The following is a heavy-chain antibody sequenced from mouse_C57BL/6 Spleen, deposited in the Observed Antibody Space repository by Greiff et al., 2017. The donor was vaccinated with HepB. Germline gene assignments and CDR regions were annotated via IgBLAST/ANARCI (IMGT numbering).Heavy chain of an antibody. D-gene: IGHD1-1*01. CDR1: GFNIKDDY. J-gene: IGHJ2*01. CDR2: IDPENGDT. CDR3: TTLYGSRDY. V-gene: IGHV14-4*01. Sequence: EVQLQQSGAELVRPGASVKLSCTASGFNIKDDYMHWVKQRPEQGLEWIGWIDPENGDTEYASKFQGKATITADTSSNTAYLHLSSLTSEDTAVYYCTTLYGSRDYWGQGTTLTVSS.